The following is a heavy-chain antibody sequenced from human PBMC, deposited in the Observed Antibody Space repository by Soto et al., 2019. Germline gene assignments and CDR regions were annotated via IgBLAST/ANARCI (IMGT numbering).Heavy chain of an antibody. J-gene: IGHJ5*02. CDR3: AMHRASRQGFDH. V-gene: IGHV4-31*03. Sequence: QVQLQESGPGLVKPSQILSLTCSVSGGSISSGGYYLSWILQHPEMVLEWIGYIYYSGSTHYNPSLKSRAISPVDTSSNRFSLDLRSVTPADTAIYYCAMHRASRQGFDHWGQGNLVTVSS. D-gene: IGHD2-2*01. CDR2: IYYSGST. CDR1: GGSISSGGYY.